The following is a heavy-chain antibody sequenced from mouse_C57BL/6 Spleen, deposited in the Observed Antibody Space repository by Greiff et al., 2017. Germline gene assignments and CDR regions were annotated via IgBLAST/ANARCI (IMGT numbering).Heavy chain of an antibody. V-gene: IGHV1-18*01. Sequence: EVQLQQSGPELVKPGASVKISCKASGYTFTDYNMDWVKQSHGKSLEWIGDSNPNNGATIYNQKFKGKATLTVDKSSSTAYMEIRSLTSEDTAVYYCTRRAAQATLTWFAYWGQGTLVTVSA. D-gene: IGHD3-2*02. J-gene: IGHJ3*01. CDR2: SNPNNGAT. CDR3: TRRAAQATLTWFAY. CDR1: GYTFTDYN.